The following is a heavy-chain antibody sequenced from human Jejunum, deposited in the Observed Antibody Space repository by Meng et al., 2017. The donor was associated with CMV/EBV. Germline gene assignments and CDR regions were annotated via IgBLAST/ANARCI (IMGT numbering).Heavy chain of an antibody. J-gene: IGHJ4*02. D-gene: IGHD6-19*01. CDR1: GYTFTGYY. CDR2: VNPYSGGT. Sequence: QVQLVQSGAEVKKPGASVKVSCKTSGYTFTGYYIHWVRQAPGQGLEWMGRVNPYSGGTDYPQTFQGRVTFTRDTSASTVYMELNSLTSEDTAVYYCAREGAVSGLDLDYWGQGSLVTVSS. CDR3: AREGAVSGLDLDY. V-gene: IGHV1-2*06.